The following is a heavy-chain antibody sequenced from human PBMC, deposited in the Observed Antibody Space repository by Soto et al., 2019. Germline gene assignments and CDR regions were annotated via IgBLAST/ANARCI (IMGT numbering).Heavy chain of an antibody. Sequence: SETLSLTCAVYGGSFSGYYWSWIRQPPGKGLEWIGEINHSGSTNYNPSLKSRVTISVDTSKNQFSLKLSSVTAADTAVYYCARGHVRSSSWYWDYYYGMDVWGQGPTVTVSS. CDR3: ARGHVRSSSWYWDYYYGMDV. CDR2: INHSGST. CDR1: GGSFSGYY. D-gene: IGHD6-13*01. V-gene: IGHV4-34*01. J-gene: IGHJ6*02.